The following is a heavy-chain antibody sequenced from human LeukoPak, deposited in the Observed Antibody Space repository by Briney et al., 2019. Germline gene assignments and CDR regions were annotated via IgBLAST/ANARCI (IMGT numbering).Heavy chain of an antibody. D-gene: IGHD2-2*01. Sequence: SQTLSLTCALSGDSVSSNSVTWHWLRQSPSRGLEWLGRTYYRATWYNDYSVSLRGRITVNPDTYKNQFSLHLNSVTPEDTAVYYCARRLTQYDCFDPWGQGILVTVSS. J-gene: IGHJ5*02. CDR3: ARRLTQYDCFDP. CDR2: TYYRATWYN. CDR1: GDSVSSNSVT. V-gene: IGHV6-1*01.